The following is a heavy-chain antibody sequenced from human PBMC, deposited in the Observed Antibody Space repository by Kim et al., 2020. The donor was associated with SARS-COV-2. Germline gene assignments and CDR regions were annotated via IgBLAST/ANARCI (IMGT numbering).Heavy chain of an antibody. CDR3: AKDGVEMPNARGYFDY. Sequence: GGSLRLSCTASGFTFSNYAMRWVRQSPGKGLEWVSSISTNGAGTSYIDAVKGRFTVSRDNSKNTLHLQMNNLRAEDTAVYYCAKDGVEMPNARGYFDYWGQGVLVTVSS. CDR1: GFTFSNYA. CDR2: ISTNGAGT. D-gene: IGHD3-3*01. V-gene: IGHV3-23*01. J-gene: IGHJ4*02.